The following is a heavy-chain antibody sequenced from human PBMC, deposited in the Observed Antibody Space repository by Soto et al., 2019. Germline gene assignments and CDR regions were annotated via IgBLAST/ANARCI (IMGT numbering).Heavy chain of an antibody. Sequence: SVKVSCKASGGTFSSYAISWVRQAPGQGLEWMGGIIPIFGTANYVQKFQGRVTITADESTSTAYMELSSLRSEDTAVYYCAYSGEFNVFTCMDVWGQGTTVTVSS. V-gene: IGHV1-69*13. J-gene: IGHJ6*02. D-gene: IGHD3-16*01. CDR2: IIPIFGTA. CDR1: GGTFSSYA. CDR3: AYSGEFNVFTCMDV.